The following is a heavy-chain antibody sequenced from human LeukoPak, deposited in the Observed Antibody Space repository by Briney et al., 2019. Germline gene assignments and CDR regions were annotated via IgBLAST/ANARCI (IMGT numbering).Heavy chain of an antibody. CDR2: ISYDGGNE. CDR3: GRAGFGELYPYVDS. CDR1: GFAFSRSA. D-gene: IGHD3-16*01. J-gene: IGHJ4*02. V-gene: IGHV3-30*04. Sequence: GKSLRLSCAASGFAFSRSAMHWVRQAPGKGLEWVALISYDGGNEYYGDSVKGRFTVSRDNSKNTLYLQMSSLRADDTAVYYCGRAGFGELYPYVDSWDQGTLVTVSS.